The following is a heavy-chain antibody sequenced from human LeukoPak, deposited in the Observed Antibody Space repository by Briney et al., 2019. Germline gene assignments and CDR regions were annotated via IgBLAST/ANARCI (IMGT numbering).Heavy chain of an antibody. V-gene: IGHV3-48*03. CDR3: ARRGTSRSSYYFDY. CDR2: ISTSASTI. J-gene: IGHJ4*02. CDR1: GFTFSSYE. Sequence: GGSLRLSCAASGFTFSSYEMNWVRQAPGKGLEWVSYISTSASTIYYADSVKGRFTSSRDNAKNSLYLQVNSLGAEDTAVYYCARRGTSRSSYYFDYWGQGTLVTVSS.